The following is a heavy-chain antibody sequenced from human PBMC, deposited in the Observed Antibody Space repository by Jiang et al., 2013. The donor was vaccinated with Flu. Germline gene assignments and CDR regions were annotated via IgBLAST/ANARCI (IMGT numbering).Heavy chain of an antibody. V-gene: IGHV6-1*01. J-gene: IGHJ6*02. Sequence: SQTLSLTCAISGDSVSSNSAAWNWIRQSPSRGLEWLARTYYRSKWYNAYAESVKSRLTINPDTSKNQFSLHLNSVTPEDTAVYYCTRGPPAYHYYGMDVWGQGTTVTVSS. CDR1: GDSVSSNSAA. CDR3: TRGPPAYHYYGMDV. CDR2: TYYRSKWYN.